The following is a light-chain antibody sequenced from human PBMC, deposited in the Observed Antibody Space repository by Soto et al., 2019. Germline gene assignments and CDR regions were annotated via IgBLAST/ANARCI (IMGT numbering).Light chain of an antibody. J-gene: IGKJ4*01. CDR2: GAS. CDR1: QSVSSK. Sequence: EVVMTQSPVTLSVSPGERATLSCRASQSVSSKFAWYQQKPGQAPRLLIYGASTRATGIPARFSGSGSGTEFTLTISSLQSVDFAVYYCQQYNIWPLTFGGGTKVEIK. CDR3: QQYNIWPLT. V-gene: IGKV3-15*01.